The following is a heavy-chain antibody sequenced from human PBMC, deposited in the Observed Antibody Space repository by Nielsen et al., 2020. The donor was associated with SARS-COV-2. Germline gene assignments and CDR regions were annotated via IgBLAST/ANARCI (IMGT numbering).Heavy chain of an antibody. CDR1: GYTLTELS. J-gene: IGHJ4*02. V-gene: IGHV1-24*01. CDR3: ARDVNMITFGGVMYYFDY. Sequence: ASVKVSCKVSGYTLTELSMHWVRQAPGKGLEWMGGFDPEDGETIYAQKFQGRVTMTTDTSTSTAYMELRSLRSDDTAVYYCARDVNMITFGGVMYYFDYWGQGTLVTVSS. D-gene: IGHD3-16*01. CDR2: FDPEDGET.